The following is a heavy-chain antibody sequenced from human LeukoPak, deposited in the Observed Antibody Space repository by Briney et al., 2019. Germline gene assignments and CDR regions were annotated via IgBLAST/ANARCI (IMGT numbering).Heavy chain of an antibody. V-gene: IGHV3-48*03. CDR1: GFTFSSCE. CDR3: AVATIKDYFDY. Sequence: GGSLRLSCAASGFTFSSCEMNWVRQAPGKGLEWVSYISSSGSTIYYADSVKGRFTISRDNAKSSLYLQMNSLRAEDTAVYYCAVATIKDYFDYWGQGTLVTVSS. D-gene: IGHD5-24*01. J-gene: IGHJ4*02. CDR2: ISSSGSTI.